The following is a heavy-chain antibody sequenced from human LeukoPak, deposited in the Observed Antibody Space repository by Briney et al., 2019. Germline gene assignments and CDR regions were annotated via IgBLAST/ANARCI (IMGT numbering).Heavy chain of an antibody. CDR2: INHSGST. V-gene: IGHV4-34*01. CDR3: ARFYGSYSAFDY. Sequence: SETLSLTCAVYGGSFSGYYWSWIRQPPGKGLEWIGEINHSGSTNYNPSLKSRVTISVDTSKNQFSLKLSSVTAADTAVYYCARFYGSYSAFDYWGQGTLVTVSS. CDR1: GGSFSGYY. J-gene: IGHJ4*02. D-gene: IGHD1-26*01.